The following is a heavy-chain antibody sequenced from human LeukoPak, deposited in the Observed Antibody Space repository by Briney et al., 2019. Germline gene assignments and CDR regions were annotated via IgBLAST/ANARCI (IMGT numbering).Heavy chain of an antibody. D-gene: IGHD4-17*01. J-gene: IGHJ4*02. Sequence: PGGSLRLLCTASGFTFGNYPLSWVRLAPGKGLEWVSALSDGGGNTFYADSVKGRFTISRDNPENTVYLQMSSLRVDDTATYFCAKVGYGDLDHWGQGVLVPVSS. V-gene: IGHV3-23*01. CDR1: GFTFGNYP. CDR3: AKVGYGDLDH. CDR2: LSDGGGNT.